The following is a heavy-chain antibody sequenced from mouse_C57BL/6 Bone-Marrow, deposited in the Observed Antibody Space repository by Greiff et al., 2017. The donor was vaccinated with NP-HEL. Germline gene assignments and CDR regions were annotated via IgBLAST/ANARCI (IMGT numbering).Heavy chain of an antibody. V-gene: IGHV6-3*01. CDR2: IRLKSDNYAT. J-gene: IGHJ3*01. D-gene: IGHD2-4*01. CDR3: TAYDYETAWFAY. CDR1: GFTFSNYW. Sequence: EVNVVESGGGLVQPGGSMKLSCVASGFTFSNYWMNWVRQSPEKGLEWVAQIRLKSDNYATHYAESVKGRFTISRDDSKSSVYLQMNNLRAEDTGIYSCTAYDYETAWFAYWGQGTLVTVSA.